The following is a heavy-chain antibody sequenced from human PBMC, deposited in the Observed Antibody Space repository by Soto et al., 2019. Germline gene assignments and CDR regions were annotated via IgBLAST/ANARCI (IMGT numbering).Heavy chain of an antibody. CDR1: GGSFSSSPGYY. J-gene: IGHJ5*02. D-gene: IGHD3-10*01. Sequence: PSETLSLTCTVSGGSFSSSPGYYWGWMRQPPGKGLEWIGTVHPSGNTYYNPSLKSRVTISVDTSKNQFSLKLSSVTAADTAVYYCARLLWSRGDWFDPWGQGTLVTVSS. V-gene: IGHV4-39*07. CDR3: ARLLWSRGDWFDP. CDR2: VHPSGNT.